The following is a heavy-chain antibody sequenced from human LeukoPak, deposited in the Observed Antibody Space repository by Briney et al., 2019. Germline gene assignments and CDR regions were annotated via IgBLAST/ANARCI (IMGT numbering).Heavy chain of an antibody. V-gene: IGHV3-66*01. CDR3: ATIVGAPVY. Sequence: TGGSLRLSCAASGFIISNNYVSWVRQAPGRGLEWVSIFSAGGQAFYAESVKGRFSISRDRSRNTLNLQMSGLRVEDSALYYCATIVGAPVYWGQGTLVTVSS. CDR2: FSAGGQA. D-gene: IGHD1-26*01. CDR1: GFIISNNY. J-gene: IGHJ1*01.